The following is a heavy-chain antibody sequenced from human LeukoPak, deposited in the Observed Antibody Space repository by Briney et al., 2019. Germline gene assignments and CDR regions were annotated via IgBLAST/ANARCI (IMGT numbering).Heavy chain of an antibody. CDR2: INSDGSST. CDR3: ARVLDGVGATRSFDY. CDR1: GFTFSSYW. D-gene: IGHD1-26*01. J-gene: IGHJ4*02. V-gene: IGHV3-74*01. Sequence: GGSLRLSCAASGFTFSSYWMHWVRQAPGKGLVWVSRINSDGSSTSFADSVKGRFTISRDNAKNTLYLQMNSLRAEDTAVYYCARVLDGVGATRSFDYWGQGTLVTVSS.